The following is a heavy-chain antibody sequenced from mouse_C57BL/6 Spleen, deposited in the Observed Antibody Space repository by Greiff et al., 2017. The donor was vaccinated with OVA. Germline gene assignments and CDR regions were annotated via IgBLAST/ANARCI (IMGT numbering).Heavy chain of an antibody. D-gene: IGHD2-4*01. Sequence: EVKLQESGGGLVKPGGSLKLSCAASGFTFSDYGMHWVRQAPEKGLEWVAYISSGSSTIYYADTVKGRFTISRDNAKNTLFLQMTSLRSEDTAMYYCAIYYDYDRGYAMDYWGQGTSVTVSS. J-gene: IGHJ4*01. V-gene: IGHV5-17*01. CDR2: ISSGSSTI. CDR1: GFTFSDYG. CDR3: AIYYDYDRGYAMDY.